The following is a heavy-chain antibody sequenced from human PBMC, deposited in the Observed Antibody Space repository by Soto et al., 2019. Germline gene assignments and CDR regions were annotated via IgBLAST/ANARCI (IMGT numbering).Heavy chain of an antibody. CDR3: ARVVAYYYDSSGYQPKRYYFDY. D-gene: IGHD3-22*01. J-gene: IGHJ4*02. CDR2: INHSGST. V-gene: IGHV4-34*01. Sequence: PSETLSLTSDLYGGSFSGYYCSWIRQPPGKGLEWIGEINHSGSTNYNPSLKSRVTISVDTSKNQFSLKLSSVTAADTAVYYCARVVAYYYDSSGYQPKRYYFDYWGQGTLVTVSS. CDR1: GGSFSGYY.